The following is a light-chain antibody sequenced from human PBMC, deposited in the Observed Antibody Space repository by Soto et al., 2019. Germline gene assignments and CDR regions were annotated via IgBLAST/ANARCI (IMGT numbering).Light chain of an antibody. Sequence: DIQMTQSPSTLSGSVVDRVTITCLASQTIRSWLSWYQQKPGKAPKLLIYKASTLKSCVPSRFSGSGSGTDFPLTISRLEPEDFAVYYCQQFSSYPLTFGGGTKVDIK. CDR2: KAS. J-gene: IGKJ4*01. V-gene: IGKV1-5*03. CDR1: QTIRSW. CDR3: QQFSSYPLT.